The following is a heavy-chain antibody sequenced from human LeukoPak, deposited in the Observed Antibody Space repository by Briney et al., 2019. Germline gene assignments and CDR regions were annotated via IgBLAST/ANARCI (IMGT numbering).Heavy chain of an antibody. V-gene: IGHV4-4*07. J-gene: IGHJ4*02. CDR2: IYTSGST. Sequence: SETLSLTCTVSGGSISSYYWSWIRQPAGKGLEWIGRIYTSGSTNYNPSLKSRVPISVDKSKNQFALKLSSVTAADKAVYYCAREGNNWNDCWFDYWGEGTLV. CDR3: AREGNNWNDCWFDY. D-gene: IGHD1-1*01. CDR1: GGSISSYY.